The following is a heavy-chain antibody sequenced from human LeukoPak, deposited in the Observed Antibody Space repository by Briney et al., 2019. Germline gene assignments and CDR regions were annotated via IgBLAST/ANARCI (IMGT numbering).Heavy chain of an antibody. J-gene: IGHJ4*02. CDR1: GFTFSSYA. Sequence: PGRSLRLSCAASGFTFSSYAMHWVRQAPGKGLEWVAVISYDGSNKYYADSVKGRFTISRDNSKNTLYLQMNSLRAEDTAVYYCARGYAGGDYWGQGTLVTVSS. CDR3: ARGYAGGDY. CDR2: ISYDGSNK. D-gene: IGHD3-16*01. V-gene: IGHV3-30-3*01.